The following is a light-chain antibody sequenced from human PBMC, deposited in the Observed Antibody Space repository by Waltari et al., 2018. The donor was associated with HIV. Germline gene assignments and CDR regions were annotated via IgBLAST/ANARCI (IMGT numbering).Light chain of an antibody. Sequence: SYVLTQPPSVSVAPGKTASITCEAANIGSKGVHWYQQKPGQAPILVFYYDSDRPSGIPERFAGSNSGNTASLTISRVEAGDEADYYCQVWHISTDHWVFGAGTKLTVV. CDR2: YDS. V-gene: IGLV3-21*04. CDR3: QVWHISTDHWV. J-gene: IGLJ3*02. CDR1: NIGSKG.